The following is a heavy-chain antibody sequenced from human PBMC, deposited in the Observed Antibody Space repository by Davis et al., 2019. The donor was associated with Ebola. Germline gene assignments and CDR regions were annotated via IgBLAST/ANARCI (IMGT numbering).Heavy chain of an antibody. V-gene: IGHV3-7*01. Sequence: GESLKIPCTASGFTFGDYAMSWVRQAPGKGLEWVANIKQDGSEKYYVDSVKGRFTISRDNAKNSLYLQMNSLRAEDTAVYYCLLAARLWGQGTLVTVSS. CDR1: GFTFGDYA. CDR3: LLAARL. CDR2: IKQDGSEK. D-gene: IGHD6-6*01. J-gene: IGHJ4*02.